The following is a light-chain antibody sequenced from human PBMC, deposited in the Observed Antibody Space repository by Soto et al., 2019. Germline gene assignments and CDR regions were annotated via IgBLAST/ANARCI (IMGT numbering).Light chain of an antibody. CDR2: GAS. V-gene: IGKV3-20*01. Sequence: EIVLTQSPGTLSLSPGERATLSCRASQSITNNYLAWYQQKPGRAHRLLIYGASSRATGIPDRFSGSGSGTDFTLTISSLQSEDFALYYCQQYNNWPLTFGGGTKVDIK. CDR3: QQYNNWPLT. CDR1: QSITNNY. J-gene: IGKJ4*01.